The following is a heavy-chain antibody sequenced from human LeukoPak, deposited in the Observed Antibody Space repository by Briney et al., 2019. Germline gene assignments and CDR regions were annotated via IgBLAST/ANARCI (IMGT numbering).Heavy chain of an antibody. Sequence: SETLSLTCTVSGGSISSTTRSWGWIPPPPGKGLEWLGNISYSGSTHYNTSLKSRVTISVDMSKTSFSLKLTSLTAADTGLYYCVTPGTRGSFDSWGQGTLVTVSS. CDR1: GGSISSTTRS. V-gene: IGHV4-39*02. CDR2: ISYSGST. CDR3: VTPGTRGSFDS. J-gene: IGHJ4*02. D-gene: IGHD3-16*01.